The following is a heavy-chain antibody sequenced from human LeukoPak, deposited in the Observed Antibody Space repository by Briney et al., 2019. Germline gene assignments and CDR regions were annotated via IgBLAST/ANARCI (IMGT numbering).Heavy chain of an antibody. V-gene: IGHV4-4*07. CDR3: ARGASGSSSFIDY. CDR2: ISASGNT. J-gene: IGHJ4*02. Sequence: SETLSLTCTVSGGSISNYYWSWIRQPAGKGLEWIGRISASGNTNYNPSLKSRVTMSVDTSMNLFALKLSSVTAADTAVYYCARGASGSSSFIDYWGQGTLVTVSS. D-gene: IGHD6-13*01. CDR1: GGSISNYY.